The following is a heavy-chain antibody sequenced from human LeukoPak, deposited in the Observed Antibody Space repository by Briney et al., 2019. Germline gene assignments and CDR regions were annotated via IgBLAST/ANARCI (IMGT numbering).Heavy chain of an antibody. V-gene: IGHV3-30-3*01. D-gene: IGHD4-17*01. J-gene: IGHJ3*02. CDR3: ARSAGDPHAFDI. Sequence: GGSLRLSCAASVFTFSKHAMHRVRQAPGRGPGWGAVISYDGSNTQYTDSVKGRFTISRDNSENTLYLQIKSLRAEDTAVYYCARSAGDPHAFDIWGQGTMVTVSS. CDR2: ISYDGSNT. CDR1: VFTFSKHA.